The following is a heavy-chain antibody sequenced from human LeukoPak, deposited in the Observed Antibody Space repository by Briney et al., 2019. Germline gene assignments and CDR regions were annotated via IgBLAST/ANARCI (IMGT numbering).Heavy chain of an antibody. D-gene: IGHD2/OR15-2a*01. Sequence: GGSLRLSCAASGFILNSYSMNWVRQAPGKGLEWVSSISPGSDYTDYADSVKGRFTISTDNTENSLDLQMNSLRAEDTAVYYCAREESISLFDCWGQGTLVTVSS. CDR2: ISPGSDYT. V-gene: IGHV3-21*01. J-gene: IGHJ4*02. CDR1: GFILNSYS. CDR3: AREESISLFDC.